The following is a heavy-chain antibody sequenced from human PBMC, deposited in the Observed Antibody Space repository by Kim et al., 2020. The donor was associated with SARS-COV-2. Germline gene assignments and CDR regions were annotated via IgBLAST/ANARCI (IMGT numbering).Heavy chain of an antibody. CDR3: ARVRRPGITGTSGREWFDP. V-gene: IGHV1-18*04. Sequence: ASVKVSCKASGYTFTSYGISWVRQAPGQGLEWMGWISAYNGNTNYAQKLQGRVTMTTDTSTSTAYMELRSLRSDDTAVYYCARVRRPGITGTSGREWFDPWGQGTLVTVSS. D-gene: IGHD1-20*01. CDR1: GYTFTSYG. J-gene: IGHJ5*02. CDR2: ISAYNGNT.